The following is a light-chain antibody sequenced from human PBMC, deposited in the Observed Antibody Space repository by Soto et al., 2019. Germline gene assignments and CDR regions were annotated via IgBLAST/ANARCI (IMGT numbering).Light chain of an antibody. CDR2: AAF. CDR1: QSVGSNY. J-gene: IGKJ1*01. V-gene: IGKV3-20*01. CDR3: QQYGSSPWT. Sequence: EIVLTQSPGTLSLSPGERATLSCRASQSVGSNYLAWYQQKPGQAPRLLIYAAFGRATGIPDRFSGSGSGTDFTFIISRLEPEDSAVYYCQQYGSSPWTFGQGTKGEVK.